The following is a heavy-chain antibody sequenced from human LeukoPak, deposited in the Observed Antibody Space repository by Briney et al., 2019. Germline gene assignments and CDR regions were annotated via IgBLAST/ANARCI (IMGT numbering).Heavy chain of an antibody. V-gene: IGHV3-23*01. CDR1: GFTFSSYA. Sequence: PGGSLRLSCAASGFTFSSYAMNWVRQAPGKGLEWVSGISGSGANTFYADSVTGRFIISRDNSKDTLNLQMNSLQVEDTAVYYCAKASAHDIDPFDSWGQGTLVTVSS. CDR3: AKASAHDIDPFDS. CDR2: ISGSGANT. J-gene: IGHJ4*02.